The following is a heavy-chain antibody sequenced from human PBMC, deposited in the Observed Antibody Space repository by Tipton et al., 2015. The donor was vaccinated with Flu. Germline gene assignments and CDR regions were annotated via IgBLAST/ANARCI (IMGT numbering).Heavy chain of an antibody. CDR2: IYYSGSI. V-gene: IGHV4-59*11. D-gene: IGHD3-16*01. J-gene: IGHJ3*02. Sequence: LRLSCTVSGGSISSHYWSWIRQPPGKGLEWIGYIYYSGSISYNPSLKSRVTISVDTSKNQFSLKLSSVTAADTAVYYCAREWGDAFDIWGQGTMVTASS. CDR3: AREWGDAFDI. CDR1: GGSISSHY.